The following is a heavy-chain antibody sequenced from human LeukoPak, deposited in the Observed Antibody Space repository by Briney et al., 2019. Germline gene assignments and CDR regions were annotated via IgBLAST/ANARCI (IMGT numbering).Heavy chain of an antibody. V-gene: IGHV4-59*01. Sequence: PSETLSLTCTVSGGSISSYYWSWIRQPPGKGPEWIGYIYYSGSTNYNPSLKSRVTISVDTSKNQFSLKLSSVTAADTAVYYCARDLGSRYSNWFDPWGQGTLVTVSS. CDR1: GGSISSYY. CDR3: ARDLGSRYSNWFDP. CDR2: IYYSGST. D-gene: IGHD3-16*01. J-gene: IGHJ5*02.